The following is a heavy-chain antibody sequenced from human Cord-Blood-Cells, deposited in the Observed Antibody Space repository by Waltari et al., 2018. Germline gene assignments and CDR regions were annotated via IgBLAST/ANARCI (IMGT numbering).Heavy chain of an antibody. D-gene: IGHD5-12*01. CDR2: INPNSGGT. V-gene: IGHV1-2*04. CDR3: ARSAGGYDYYYYGMDV. CDR1: GYTFTGYY. Sequence: QVQLVQSGAEVKKPGASVKVSCKASGYTFTGYYMHWVRQAPGQGLEWRGWINPNSGGTNYAQKFQGWVTMTRDTSISTAYMELSRLRSDDTAVYYCARSAGGYDYYYYGMDVWGQGTTVTVSS. J-gene: IGHJ6*02.